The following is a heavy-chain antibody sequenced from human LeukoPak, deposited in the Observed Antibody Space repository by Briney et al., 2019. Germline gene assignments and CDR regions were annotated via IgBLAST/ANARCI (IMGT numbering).Heavy chain of an antibody. J-gene: IGHJ6*02. D-gene: IGHD2-8*01. CDR2: FHREDGDK. CDR1: GYPRNELS. CDR3: ATAGLMGPTYFGLFV. V-gene: IGHV1-24*01. Sequence: ASVRVSCRVSGYPRNELSMHWVRQAPGKGLEWMGGFHREDGDKIYAQSFQGRFTLTKDTSADTAYMELSSLRSEDTAVYYCATAGLMGPTYFGLFVWGQGTTVTVSS.